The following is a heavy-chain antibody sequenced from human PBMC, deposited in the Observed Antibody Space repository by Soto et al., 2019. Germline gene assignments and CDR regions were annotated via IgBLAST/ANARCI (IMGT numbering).Heavy chain of an antibody. CDR2: IYYSGST. J-gene: IGHJ5*02. D-gene: IGHD2-21*02. Sequence: SETLCLTWTVSCGYISSGDYYLRWISQPPGKGLEWIGYIYYSGSTYYNPSLKSRVTISVDTSKNQFSLKLSSVTAADTAVYYCARAMVVTQNWFDPRGQGTLVIVSS. CDR3: ARAMVVTQNWFDP. CDR1: CGYISSGDYY. V-gene: IGHV4-30-4*01.